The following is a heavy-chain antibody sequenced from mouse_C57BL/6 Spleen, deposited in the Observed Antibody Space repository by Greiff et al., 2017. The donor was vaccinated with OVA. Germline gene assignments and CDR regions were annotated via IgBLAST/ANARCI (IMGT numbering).Heavy chain of an antibody. V-gene: IGHV5-4*01. J-gene: IGHJ2*01. Sequence: EVQGVESGGGLVKPGGSLKLSCAASGFTFSSYAMSWVRQTPEKRLEWVATISDGGSYTYYPDNVKGRFTISRDNAKNNLYLQMSHLKSEDTAMYYCARDSMITTEYYFDYWGQGTTLTVSS. CDR3: ARDSMITTEYYFDY. D-gene: IGHD2-4*01. CDR2: ISDGGSYT. CDR1: GFTFSSYA.